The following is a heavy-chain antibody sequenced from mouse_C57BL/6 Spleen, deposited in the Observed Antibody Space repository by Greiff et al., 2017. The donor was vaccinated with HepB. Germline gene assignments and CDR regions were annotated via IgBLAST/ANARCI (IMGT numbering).Heavy chain of an antibody. J-gene: IGHJ4*01. D-gene: IGHD2-4*01. CDR2: ICSDGST. CDR3: ARQRDYDLYAMDY. V-gene: IGHV2-6-1*01. Sequence: QVQLKESGPGLVAPSQSLSITCTVSGFSLTSYGVHWVRQPPGKGLEWLVVICSDGSTTYNSALKSRLSISKDNSKSQVFLKMNSLQTDDTAMYYCARQRDYDLYAMDYWGQGTSVTVSS. CDR1: GFSLTSYG.